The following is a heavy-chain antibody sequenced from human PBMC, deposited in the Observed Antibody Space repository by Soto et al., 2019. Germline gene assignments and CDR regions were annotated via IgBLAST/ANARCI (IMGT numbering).Heavy chain of an antibody. Sequence: AETLSLTCTVSGGSISSSSYYWGWIRQPPGKGLEWIGSIYYSGSTYYNPSLKSRVTISVDTSKNQFSLKLSSVTAADTAVYYCARLGIAAAGRLYYFHYWGQGTLVTVSS. J-gene: IGHJ4*02. CDR3: ARLGIAAAGRLYYFHY. CDR2: IYYSGST. D-gene: IGHD6-13*01. V-gene: IGHV4-39*01. CDR1: GGSISSSSYY.